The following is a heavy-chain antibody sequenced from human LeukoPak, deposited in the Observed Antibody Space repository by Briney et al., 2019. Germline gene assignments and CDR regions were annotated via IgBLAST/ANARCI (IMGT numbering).Heavy chain of an antibody. D-gene: IGHD1-1*01. V-gene: IGHV3-7*01. CDR1: GFTFSNYW. J-gene: IGHJ4*02. CDR3: ATETTGDFDY. CDR2: INRDGSDK. Sequence: GGSLRLSCAASGFTFSNYWMHWVRQAPGKGLEWVANINRDGSDKYYLNSVKGRFTISRDNAENSLYLQMNSLRAEDSALYYCATETTGDFDYWGLGTLVTVSS.